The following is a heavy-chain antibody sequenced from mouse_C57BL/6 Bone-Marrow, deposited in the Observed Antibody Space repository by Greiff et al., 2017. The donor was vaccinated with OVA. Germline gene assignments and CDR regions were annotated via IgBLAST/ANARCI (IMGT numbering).Heavy chain of an antibody. D-gene: IGHD2-5*01. J-gene: IGHJ4*01. CDR3: APIVTTRGYYAMDY. CDR1: GYTFTSYW. CDR2: IHPNSGST. Sequence: QVQLKQPGAELVKPGASVKLSCKASGYTFTSYWMHWVKQRPGQGLEWIGMIHPNSGSTNYNEKFKSKATLTVDKSSSTAYMQLSSLTSEDSAVYYCAPIVTTRGYYAMDYWGQGTSVTVSS. V-gene: IGHV1-64*01.